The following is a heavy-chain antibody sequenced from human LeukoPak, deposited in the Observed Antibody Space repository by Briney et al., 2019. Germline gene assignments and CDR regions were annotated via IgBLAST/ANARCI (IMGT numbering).Heavy chain of an antibody. D-gene: IGHD6-13*01. CDR2: IKQDGSEQ. J-gene: IGHJ4*02. CDR1: GFTFSHYY. Sequence: PGGSLRLSCAASGFTFSHYYMSWVRQAPGKGLEWVANIKQDGSEQFYLDSVKGRFTISRDNAKNALYLQMHSLRVEDTAVYYCAKWDRSSWFPDYWGQGTLVTVSS. V-gene: IGHV3-7*01. CDR3: AKWDRSSWFPDY.